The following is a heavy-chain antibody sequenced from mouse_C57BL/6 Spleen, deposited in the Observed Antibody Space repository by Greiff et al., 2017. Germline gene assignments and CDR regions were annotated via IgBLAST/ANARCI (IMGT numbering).Heavy chain of an antibody. Sequence: DVMLVESGGGLVKPGGSLKLSCAASGFTFSDYGMHWVRQAPEKGLEWVAYISSGSSTIYYADTVKGRFTISRDNAKNTLFLQMTSLRSEDTAMYYCARNGYDVKFAYWGQGTLVTVSA. J-gene: IGHJ3*01. CDR3: ARNGYDVKFAY. V-gene: IGHV5-17*01. CDR1: GFTFSDYG. CDR2: ISSGSSTI. D-gene: IGHD2-2*01.